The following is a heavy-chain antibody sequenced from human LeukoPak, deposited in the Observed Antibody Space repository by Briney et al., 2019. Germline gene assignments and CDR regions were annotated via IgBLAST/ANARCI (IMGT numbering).Heavy chain of an antibody. D-gene: IGHD6-19*01. CDR2: INPNSGGT. CDR3: ARGFSRLYSSGWYAGKDFDY. J-gene: IGHJ4*02. V-gene: IGHV1-2*02. Sequence: ASVTVSFKASEYTFTGYYMHWVRQAPGQGLEWMGWINPNSGGTNYAQKFQGRVTMTRDTSISTAYMELSRLRSDDTAVYYCARGFSRLYSSGWYAGKDFDYWGQGTLVTVSS. CDR1: EYTFTGYY.